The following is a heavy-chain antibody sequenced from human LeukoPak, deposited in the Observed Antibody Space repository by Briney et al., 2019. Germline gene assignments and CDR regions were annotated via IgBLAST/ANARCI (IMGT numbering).Heavy chain of an antibody. CDR3: AEPVLLWFGELFDYFDY. CDR1: GFTFSSYG. Sequence: GESLRPSCAASGFTFSSYGMSWVRQAPGQGLDWVSAISGSGGSTYYADSVKGRFTISRDNSKNTLYLQMNSLRAEDTAVYYCAEPVLLWFGELFDYFDYWGQGTLVTVSS. J-gene: IGHJ4*02. D-gene: IGHD3-10*01. V-gene: IGHV3-23*01. CDR2: ISGSGGST.